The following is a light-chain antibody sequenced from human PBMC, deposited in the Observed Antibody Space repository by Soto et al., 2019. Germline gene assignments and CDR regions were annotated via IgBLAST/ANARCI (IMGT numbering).Light chain of an antibody. CDR2: KAS. CDR3: QQVVDFPLT. J-gene: IGKJ3*01. V-gene: IGKV1-5*03. Sequence: DIQMTQSPSTLSGSVGDRVTITCRASQTISSWLAWYQQKPGKAPKLLIYKASTLKSGVPSRFSGSGSGTEFTLTISSLQPDDFATYYCQQVVDFPLTFGPGTRVDFK. CDR1: QTISSW.